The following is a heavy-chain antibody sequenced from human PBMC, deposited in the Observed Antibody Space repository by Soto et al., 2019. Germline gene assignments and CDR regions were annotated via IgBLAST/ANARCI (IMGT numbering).Heavy chain of an antibody. CDR1: GGTFSSYA. D-gene: IGHD5-12*01. CDR3: ARGRDGYNWAFDI. CDR2: IIPIFGTA. V-gene: IGHV1-69*13. Sequence: ASVKVSCKASGGTFSSYAISWVRQAPGQGLEWMGGIIPIFGTANYAQKFQGRVTITADESTSTAYMELSSLRSEDTAVYYCARGRDGYNWAFDIWCQGTMVTVSS. J-gene: IGHJ3*02.